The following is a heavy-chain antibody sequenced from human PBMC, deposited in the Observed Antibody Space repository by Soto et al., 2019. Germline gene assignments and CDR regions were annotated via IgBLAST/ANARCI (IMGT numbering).Heavy chain of an antibody. CDR2: IYYSGST. CDR3: ARYCSGGSCYSQRYGMDV. V-gene: IGHV4-39*01. J-gene: IGHJ6*02. D-gene: IGHD2-15*01. Sequence: SETLSLTCTVSGGSISSSSYYWGWIRQPPGKGLEWIGSIYYSGSTYYNPSLKSRVTISVDTSKNQFSLKLSSVTAADTAVYYCARYCSGGSCYSQRYGMDVWGQGTTVTVSS. CDR1: GGSISSSSYY.